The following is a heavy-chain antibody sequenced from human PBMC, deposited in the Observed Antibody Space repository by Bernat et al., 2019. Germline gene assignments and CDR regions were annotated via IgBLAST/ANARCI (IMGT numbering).Heavy chain of an antibody. D-gene: IGHD3-22*01. V-gene: IGHV3-33*08. Sequence: VQLVETGGGLIQPGGSLRLSCAASGFTVSSNYMSWVRQAPGKGLEWVAVIWYDGSNKYYADSVKGRFTISRDNSKNTLYLQMNSLRAEDTAVYYCAREKTMIVVGDAFDIWGQGTMVTVSS. CDR3: AREKTMIVVGDAFDI. CDR1: GFTVSSNY. J-gene: IGHJ3*02. CDR2: IWYDGSNK.